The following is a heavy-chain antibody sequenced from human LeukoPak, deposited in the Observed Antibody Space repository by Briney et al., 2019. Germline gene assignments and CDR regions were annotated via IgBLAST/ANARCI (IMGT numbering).Heavy chain of an antibody. CDR3: AREVLGYCSGGSCLWFDP. V-gene: IGHV1-69*05. CDR1: GGTFSSYA. Sequence: ASVKVSCKASGGTFSSYAISWVRQAPGQGLEWMGGIIPIFGTANYAQKFQGRVTITTDESTSTAYMELSSLRSEDTAVYYRAREVLGYCSGGSCLWFDPWGQGTLVTVSS. J-gene: IGHJ5*02. CDR2: IIPIFGTA. D-gene: IGHD2-15*01.